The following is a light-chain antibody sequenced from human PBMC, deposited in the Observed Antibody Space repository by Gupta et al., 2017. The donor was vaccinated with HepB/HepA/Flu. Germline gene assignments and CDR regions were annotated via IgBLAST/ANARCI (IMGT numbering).Light chain of an antibody. CDR2: WAA. V-gene: IGKV4-1*01. CDR3: QQYYSTPPWT. J-gene: IGKJ1*01. CDR1: QSLLYSSNNKNY. Sequence: DIVMTQSPDSLAVSLYERATINCKSSQSLLYSSNNKNYLAWYQQKPGQPPKLLIYWAATRESGVPDRFSGSGSGTDFTLTIGSLQAEDVGVYYCQQYYSTPPWTFGQGTKVEIK.